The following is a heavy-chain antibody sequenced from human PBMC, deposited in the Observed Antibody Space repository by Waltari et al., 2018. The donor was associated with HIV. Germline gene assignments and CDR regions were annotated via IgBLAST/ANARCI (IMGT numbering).Heavy chain of an antibody. CDR1: GYPFITYY. Sequence: QVQLVQSGAEVKRPGASVKVSCKASGYPFITYYIHWVRQAPGQGLEWMGRINPGGGSTNYAQKCQGRVTMTRDSSTSTVYMEVNSLKSEDTAVYYCARDPRGSESGFDIWGQGTVVTVSS. CDR2: INPGGGST. D-gene: IGHD3-10*01. V-gene: IGHV1-46*01. J-gene: IGHJ3*02. CDR3: ARDPRGSESGFDI.